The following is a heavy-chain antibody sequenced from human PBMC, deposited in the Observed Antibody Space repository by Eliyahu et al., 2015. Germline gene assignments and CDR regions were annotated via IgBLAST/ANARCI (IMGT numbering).Heavy chain of an antibody. J-gene: IGHJ4*02. D-gene: IGHD2-8*01. Sequence: QVQLVQSGAEVKKPGASVKVSCKVSGYTXTXXSXHWXRQAPGKGLEXMGGFDPEDGEXIYAQKFQGRVTMTEDTSTDTAYMELSSLRSEDTAVYYCATNLYCTNGVCFPAQFAYWGQGTLVTVSS. CDR2: FDPEDGEX. CDR3: ATNLYCTNGVCFPAQFAY. V-gene: IGHV1-24*01. CDR1: GYTXTXXS.